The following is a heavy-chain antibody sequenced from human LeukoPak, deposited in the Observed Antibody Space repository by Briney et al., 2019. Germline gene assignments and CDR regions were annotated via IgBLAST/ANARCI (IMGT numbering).Heavy chain of an antibody. CDR1: GYTFAIYG. V-gene: IGHV1-18*01. CDR2: ISAYNGNT. J-gene: IGHJ3*02. D-gene: IGHD2-21*02. Sequence: ASGNCSCKASGYTFAIYGISWARQAPGQGLEWMGWISAYNGNTNYAQKLQGRVTMTTDTSTSTAYMDLRRLACDHTTVYYFARVGIVVVTALDAFDIWGQGTMVSVFS. CDR3: ARVGIVVVTALDAFDI.